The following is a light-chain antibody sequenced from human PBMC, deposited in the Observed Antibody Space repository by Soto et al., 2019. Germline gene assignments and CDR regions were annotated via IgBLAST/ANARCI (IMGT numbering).Light chain of an antibody. CDR3: QPYNNWPLT. CDR1: QSVSSF. Sequence: EIVLTQSPATLSLSPGERATLSCRASQSVSSFLAWYQRKPGQAPRLLIYDASTRATGVPARFSGSRSGPEFTLTINSLQSEDFAIYYCQPYNNWPLTFGGGTKVDIK. CDR2: DAS. J-gene: IGKJ4*01. V-gene: IGKV3-15*01.